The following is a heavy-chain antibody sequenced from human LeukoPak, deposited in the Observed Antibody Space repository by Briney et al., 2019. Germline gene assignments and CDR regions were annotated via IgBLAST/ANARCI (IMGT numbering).Heavy chain of an antibody. V-gene: IGHV4-39*07. D-gene: IGHD3-10*01. J-gene: IGHJ5*02. CDR3: ARHAVFIRWFGETNNWFDP. CDR1: GGSISSSSYY. CDR2: IYYSGST. Sequence: SETLSLTCTVSGGSISSSSYYWGWIRQPPGKGLEWIGSIYYSGSTYYNPSLKSRVTISVDTSKNQFSLKLSSVTAADTAVYYCARHAVFIRWFGETNNWFDPWGQGTLVTVSS.